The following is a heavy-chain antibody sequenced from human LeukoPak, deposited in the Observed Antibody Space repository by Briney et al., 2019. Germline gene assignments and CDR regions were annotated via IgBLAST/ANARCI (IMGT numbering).Heavy chain of an antibody. Sequence: SSETLSLTCTVSGYSISSGYYWGWIRQPPGKGLEWIGSIYHSGSTNYNPSLKSRVTISVDTSENQFSLKLSSVTAADTAVYYCARHAYGDYSGRWGQGTLVTVSS. CDR2: IYHSGST. J-gene: IGHJ4*02. CDR1: GYSISSGYY. V-gene: IGHV4-38-2*02. D-gene: IGHD4-17*01. CDR3: ARHAYGDYSGR.